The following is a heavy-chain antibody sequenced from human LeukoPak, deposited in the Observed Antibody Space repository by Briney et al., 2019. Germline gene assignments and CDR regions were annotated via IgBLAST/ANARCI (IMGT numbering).Heavy chain of an antibody. Sequence: GGSLRLSCAASGFTFSSYAMSWVRQASGKGLEWVSAISGSGGSTYYADPVKGRFTISRDNSKNTLYLQMNSLRAEDTAVYYCAKVTLSSSWDDSLDYWGQGTLVTVSS. CDR1: GFTFSSYA. V-gene: IGHV3-23*01. CDR3: AKVTLSSSWDDSLDY. D-gene: IGHD6-13*01. J-gene: IGHJ4*02. CDR2: ISGSGGST.